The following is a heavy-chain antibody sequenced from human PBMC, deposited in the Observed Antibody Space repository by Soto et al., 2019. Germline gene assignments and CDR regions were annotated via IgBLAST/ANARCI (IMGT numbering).Heavy chain of an antibody. D-gene: IGHD6-13*01. CDR1: GYTFTSYY. CDR3: ARADFNGSWYGYYYYGMDV. Sequence: ASVKVSCKASGYTFTSYYMHWVRQAPGQGLEWMGIINPSGGSTSYAQKFQGRVTMTRDTSTSTVYMGLSSLRSEDTAVYYCARADFNGSWYGYYYYGMDVWGQGTTVTSP. V-gene: IGHV1-46*01. J-gene: IGHJ6*02. CDR2: INPSGGST.